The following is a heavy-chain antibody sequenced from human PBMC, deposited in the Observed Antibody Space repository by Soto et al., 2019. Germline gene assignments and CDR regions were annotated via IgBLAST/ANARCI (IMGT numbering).Heavy chain of an antibody. CDR3: ARGEELWFGDLLLRTQFDY. Sequence: SETLSLTCTVSGGSISSYYWSWIRQPPGKGLEWIGYIYYSGSTNYNPSLKSRVTISVDTSKNQFSLKLSSVTAADTAVYYCARGEELWFGDLLLRTQFDYWGQGTLVTVSS. V-gene: IGHV4-59*01. CDR1: GGSISSYY. D-gene: IGHD3-10*01. CDR2: IYYSGST. J-gene: IGHJ4*02.